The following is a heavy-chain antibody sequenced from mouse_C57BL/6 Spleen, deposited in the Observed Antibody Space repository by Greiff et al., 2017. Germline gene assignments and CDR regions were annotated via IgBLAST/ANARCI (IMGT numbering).Heavy chain of an antibody. CDR3: ARTTTVVTYFDY. CDR1: GFTFSDYG. CDR2: ISSGSSTI. Sequence: EVHLVESGGGLVKPGGSLKLSCAASGFTFSDYGMHWVRQAPEKGLEWVAYISSGSSTIYYADTVKGRFTISRDNAKNTLFLQMTSLMSEETAMYYCARTTTVVTYFDYWGQGTTLTVSS. D-gene: IGHD1-1*01. J-gene: IGHJ2*01. V-gene: IGHV5-17*01.